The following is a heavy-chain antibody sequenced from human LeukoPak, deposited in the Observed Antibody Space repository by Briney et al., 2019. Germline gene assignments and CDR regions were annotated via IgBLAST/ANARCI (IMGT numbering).Heavy chain of an antibody. CDR3: ARDPQWGPFWSGSIDAFDI. CDR1: GFTFTTYW. CDR2: INQDGSEK. V-gene: IGHV3-7*01. D-gene: IGHD3-3*01. J-gene: IGHJ3*02. Sequence: QSGGSLRLSCAASGFTFTTYWMSWVRQAPGKVLEWVANINQDGSEKYYVDSVKGRFTISRDNAKNSLYLQMNSLRAEDTAVYYCARDPQWGPFWSGSIDAFDIWGQGTMVTVSS.